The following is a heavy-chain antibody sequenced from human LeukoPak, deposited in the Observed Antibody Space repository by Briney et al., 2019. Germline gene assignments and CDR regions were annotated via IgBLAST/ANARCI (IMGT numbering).Heavy chain of an antibody. Sequence: SETLSLTCTVSGGSISSYYWNWIRQPPGKGLEWIGHIYNSGSTNYNPSLKSRVTISVDTSKNQFSLKLSSVTAADTAVYYCARHLIVVVRALFWFDPWGQGTLVTVSS. CDR1: GGSISSYY. J-gene: IGHJ5*02. CDR2: IYNSGST. CDR3: ARHLIVVVRALFWFDP. D-gene: IGHD2-2*01. V-gene: IGHV4-59*08.